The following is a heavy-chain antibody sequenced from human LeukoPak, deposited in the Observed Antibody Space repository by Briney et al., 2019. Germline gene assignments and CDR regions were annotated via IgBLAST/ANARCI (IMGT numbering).Heavy chain of an antibody. Sequence: GGSLRLSCAASGFTFSSYAMSWVRQAPGKGLEWVSTISGSGGSTYYADSVKGRFTISRDNSKNTLYLQMNSLRAEDTAVYYCAKDVAAAQPNNWFDPWGQGTLVTVSS. J-gene: IGHJ5*02. D-gene: IGHD6-13*01. CDR1: GFTFSSYA. CDR2: ISGSGGST. CDR3: AKDVAAAQPNNWFDP. V-gene: IGHV3-23*01.